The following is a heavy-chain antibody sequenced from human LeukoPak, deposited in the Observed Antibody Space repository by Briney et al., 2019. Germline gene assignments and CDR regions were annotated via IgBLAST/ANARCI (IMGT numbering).Heavy chain of an antibody. V-gene: IGHV3-74*01. CDR1: GFTFSSYW. D-gene: IGHD3-10*01. CDR2: INTDGSST. CDR3: ATDQSGSSDY. Sequence: PGGSVRLSCAASGFTFSSYWMHWLRQAPGKGLVWVSRINTDGSSTSYADSVKGRFTISRDNAKNTLFLQMNSLRAEDTAVYYCATDQSGSSDYWGQGTLVTVSS. J-gene: IGHJ4*02.